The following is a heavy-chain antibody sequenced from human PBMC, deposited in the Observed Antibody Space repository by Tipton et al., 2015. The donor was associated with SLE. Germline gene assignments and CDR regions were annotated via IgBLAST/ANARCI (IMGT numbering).Heavy chain of an antibody. J-gene: IGHJ5*02. CDR1: GESLSGYS. V-gene: IGHV4-34*09. Sequence: LRLSCAVYGESLSGYSWSWIRQPPGKGLEWIGEITQRGSTNYIASLKSRVTISEDTSKNLISLEVTAVSDADTALYYCAGLRAWGVSSWGQGIRVTVSS. CDR3: AGLRAWGVSS. CDR2: ITQRGST. D-gene: IGHD5-12*01.